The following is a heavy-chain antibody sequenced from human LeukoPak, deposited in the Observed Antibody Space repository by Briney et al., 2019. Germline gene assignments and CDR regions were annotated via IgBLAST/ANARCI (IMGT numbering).Heavy chain of an antibody. CDR3: ARCKSIALAGTNFNY. CDR2: ITSSGSPI. J-gene: IGHJ4*02. Sequence: GSLRLSFAASGFTFSIYEMNWVRQAPGKGLEWVSYITSSGSPIYYADSVKGRFTISRDNAKNSLYLQMNSLRAEDTALYYCARCKSIALAGTNFNYWGQGTLVTVSS. V-gene: IGHV3-48*03. CDR1: GFTFSIYE. D-gene: IGHD6-19*01.